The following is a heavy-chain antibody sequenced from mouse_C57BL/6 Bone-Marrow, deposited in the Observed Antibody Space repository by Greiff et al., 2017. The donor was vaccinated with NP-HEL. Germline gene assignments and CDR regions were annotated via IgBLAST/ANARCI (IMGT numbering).Heavy chain of an antibody. CDR2: IYPRDGST. D-gene: IGHD2-4*01. Sequence: QVHVKQSDAELVKPGASVKISCKVSGYTFTDHTIHWMKQRPEQGLEWIGYIYPRDGSTKYNEKFKGKATLTADKSSSTAYMKLKSLTSEDSAVYFCASPPIYYYYEEFAYWGQGTLVTVSA. J-gene: IGHJ3*01. V-gene: IGHV1-78*01. CDR1: GYTFTDHT. CDR3: ASPPIYYYYEEFAY.